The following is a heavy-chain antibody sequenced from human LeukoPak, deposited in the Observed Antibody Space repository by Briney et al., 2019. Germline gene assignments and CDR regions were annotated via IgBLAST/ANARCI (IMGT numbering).Heavy chain of an antibody. CDR3: ARRSHKDRRAAFDI. CDR1: GGSTSSSSYY. J-gene: IGHJ3*02. D-gene: IGHD1-14*01. Sequence: SETLSLTCTVSGGSTSSSSYYWGWIRQPPGKGLEWIGRIYYSGSTYYNPSLKSRVTISVDTSKNQFSLKLSSVTAADTAVYYCARRSHKDRRAAFDIWGQGTMVTVSS. CDR2: IYYSGST. V-gene: IGHV4-39*01.